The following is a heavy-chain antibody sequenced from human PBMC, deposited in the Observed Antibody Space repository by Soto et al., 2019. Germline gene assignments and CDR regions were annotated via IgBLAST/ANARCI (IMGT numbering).Heavy chain of an antibody. J-gene: IGHJ3*02. CDR2: IGVTST. Sequence: PGGSLRLSCAASGFTFSTYAMSWVRQAPGMGLEWGSTIGVTSTFYGDSVKGRFTISRDNSNNALCLRMNSLRAGLTAAYYRAQGIVGTPPGKRSYDIWDPGTMVT. CDR1: GFTFSTYA. V-gene: IGHV3-23*01. D-gene: IGHD6-13*01. CDR3: AQGIVGTPPGKRSYDI.